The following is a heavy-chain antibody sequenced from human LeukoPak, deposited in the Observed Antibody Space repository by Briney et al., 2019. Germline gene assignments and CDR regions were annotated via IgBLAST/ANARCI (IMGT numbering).Heavy chain of an antibody. V-gene: IGHV4-38-2*02. D-gene: IGHD6-13*01. CDR3: ARDGEYSSSWYYFDY. J-gene: IGHJ4*02. Sequence: SETLSLTCTVSSYSISSDYYWGWIRTPPGKGLEGIGIIFHRGTTYYNPSLKKRVTISVDTSKNKFSLKLSSVTAADTAVYYCARDGEYSSSWYYFDYWGQGTLVTVSS. CDR1: SYSISSDYY. CDR2: IFHRGTT.